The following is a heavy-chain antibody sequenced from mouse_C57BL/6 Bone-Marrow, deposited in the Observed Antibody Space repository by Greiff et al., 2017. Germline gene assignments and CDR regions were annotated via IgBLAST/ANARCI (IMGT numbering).Heavy chain of an antibody. D-gene: IGHD2-13*01. Sequence: EVKLVESGGGLVQPGGSLSLSCAASGFPFTDYYMSWVRQPPGKALEWLGFIRNKANGYTTEYSASVKGRFTISRDNSQSILYLQMNALRAEDSATYYCARCDYYFDYWGQGTTLTVSA. CDR3: ARCDYYFDY. CDR2: IRNKANGYTT. CDR1: GFPFTDYY. J-gene: IGHJ2*01. V-gene: IGHV7-3*01.